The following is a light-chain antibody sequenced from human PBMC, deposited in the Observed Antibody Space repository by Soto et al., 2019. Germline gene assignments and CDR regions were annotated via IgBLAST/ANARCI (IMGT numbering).Light chain of an antibody. Sequence: EIVMTQSPATLSVSPGQTATLSCKASQSVSYNLAWYQQKPGQGPRLLIYGAIPRATGIPARFSGHGSGTEFTLSISSLQSEDFAVYDWQEYKNWPLLTLGGGTKVEIK. CDR1: QSVSYN. CDR3: QEYKNWPLLT. V-gene: IGKV3-15*01. J-gene: IGKJ4*01. CDR2: GAI.